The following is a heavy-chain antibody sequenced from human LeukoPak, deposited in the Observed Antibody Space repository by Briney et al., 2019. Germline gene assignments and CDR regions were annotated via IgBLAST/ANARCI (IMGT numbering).Heavy chain of an antibody. CDR2: TKQVGSEK. J-gene: IGHJ4*02. D-gene: IGHD1-7*01. Sequence: QAGGSLRLSCAASELTSSTSWMSWVRQAPGKGLEWVAQTKQVGSEKYYVDSVKGRFTTSRDKNSLFLQMNSVRAEDTAVYYCVGWGISGITNHWGQGTLVTVSS. V-gene: IGHV3-7*01. CDR1: ELTSSTSW. CDR3: VGWGISGITNH.